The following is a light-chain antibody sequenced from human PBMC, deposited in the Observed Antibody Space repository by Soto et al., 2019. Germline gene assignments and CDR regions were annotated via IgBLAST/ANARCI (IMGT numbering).Light chain of an antibody. J-gene: IGKJ1*01. CDR3: QQYGSSGT. Sequence: EIVLTQSPGTLWLSPGEGATLSCRASQSISSRYLAWYQQKPGQAPRLLIYGASSRATGIPDRFSGSGSGTDFTLTISRLEPEDFAVYYCQQYGSSGTFGQGTKVDIK. V-gene: IGKV3-20*01. CDR2: GAS. CDR1: QSISSRY.